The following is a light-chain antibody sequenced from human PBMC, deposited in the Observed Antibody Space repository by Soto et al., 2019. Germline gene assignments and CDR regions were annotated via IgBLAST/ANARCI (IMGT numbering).Light chain of an antibody. CDR2: GAS. CDR3: QQYGSSPWT. V-gene: IGKV3-20*01. Sequence: EIVLTQSPGTLSLSPGERATLSCRASQSVSSSYLAWYQQKPGQAPRPLIYGASSRAIGIPDRFSGSGSGTDFTLPISRLAPEDFAVYYCQQYGSSPWTFGQGTKVEIK. J-gene: IGKJ1*01. CDR1: QSVSSSY.